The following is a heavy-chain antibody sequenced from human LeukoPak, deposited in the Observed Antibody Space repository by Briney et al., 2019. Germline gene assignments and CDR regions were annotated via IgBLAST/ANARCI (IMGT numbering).Heavy chain of an antibody. V-gene: IGHV3-23*01. Sequence: GGSLRLSCAASGFTFSSYAMSWVRQAPGKGLEWVSSISDSGDATYYADSVKGRFTISRDNSKNTLWVQMNSLRAEDTAVYYCARMEYYYYMDVWGKGTTVTVSS. CDR3: ARMEYYYYMDV. J-gene: IGHJ6*03. D-gene: IGHD1-1*01. CDR1: GFTFSSYA. CDR2: ISDSGDAT.